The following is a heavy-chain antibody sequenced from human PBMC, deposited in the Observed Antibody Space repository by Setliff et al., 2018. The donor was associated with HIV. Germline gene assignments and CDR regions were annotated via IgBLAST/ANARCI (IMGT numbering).Heavy chain of an antibody. Sequence: PGGSLRLSCAASGLTFSSYAMSWSRYAMSWVRQAPGKGLEWVSAISGSGGSTYYADSVKGRFTISRDNSKSTLYLQMNSLRAEDTAIYYCARLLRGGGDYFDYWGQGTLVTVSS. CDR3: ARLLRGGGDYFDY. CDR2: ISGSGGST. V-gene: IGHV3-23*01. J-gene: IGHJ4*02. CDR1: GLTFSSYAMSWSRYA. D-gene: IGHD3-10*01.